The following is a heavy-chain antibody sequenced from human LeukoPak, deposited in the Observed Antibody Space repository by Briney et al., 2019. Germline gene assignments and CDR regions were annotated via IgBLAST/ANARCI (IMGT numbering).Heavy chain of an antibody. V-gene: IGHV1-18*04. Sequence: GASVKVSCKASGYTFTSYGISWVRQAPGQGLEWMGWISAYNGNTNYAQKLQGRVTMTTDTSTSTAYMELRSLRSDDTAVYYCARVRIAAAVSYYYGMDVWGKGTTVTVSS. D-gene: IGHD6-13*01. CDR1: GYTFTSYG. CDR2: ISAYNGNT. CDR3: ARVRIAAAVSYYYGMDV. J-gene: IGHJ6*04.